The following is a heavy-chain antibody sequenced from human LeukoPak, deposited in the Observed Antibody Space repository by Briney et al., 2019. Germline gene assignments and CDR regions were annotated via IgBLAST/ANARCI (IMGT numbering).Heavy chain of an antibody. CDR1: GFTFSSYG. V-gene: IGHV3-33*08. Sequence: GRSLRLSCAASGFTFSSYGMHWVRQAPGKGLEWVAVIWYDGSNKYYADSVKGRFTISRDNSKNTLYLQMSSLRAEDTAVYYCARDRYSSGHRTGMDVWGQGTTVTVSS. CDR3: ARDRYSSGHRTGMDV. CDR2: IWYDGSNK. D-gene: IGHD6-19*01. J-gene: IGHJ6*02.